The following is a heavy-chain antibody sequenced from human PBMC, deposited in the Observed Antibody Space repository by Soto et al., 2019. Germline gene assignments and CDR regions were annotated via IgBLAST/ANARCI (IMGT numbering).Heavy chain of an antibody. D-gene: IGHD3-10*01. Sequence: EVQVSESGGDLVQPGGSLRLSCAASGFTFSSYAMTWVRQAPGKGLEWVSGISGSGGTTYYADSVKGRFTISRDNSKNTLYLQMNSLRAEDTAVYYCAKEDWFGESRGPNYWGQGTLVTVSS. CDR2: ISGSGGTT. CDR1: GFTFSSYA. CDR3: AKEDWFGESRGPNY. J-gene: IGHJ4*02. V-gene: IGHV3-23*01.